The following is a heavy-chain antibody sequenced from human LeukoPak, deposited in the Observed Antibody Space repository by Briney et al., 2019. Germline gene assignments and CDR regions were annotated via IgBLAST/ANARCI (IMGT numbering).Heavy chain of an antibody. CDR1: GFLVSSNY. V-gene: IGHV3-66*01. Sequence: GGSLRLSCAASGFLVSSNYMSWVRQAPGKGLEWVSFIDSAGDTYYADSVKGRFTISRDNSENTLYPQMSNLRAEDTALYYCARRERLGYSHGRGTLDIWGQGTMVTVSS. D-gene: IGHD5-18*01. CDR3: ARRERLGYSHGRGTLDI. J-gene: IGHJ3*02. CDR2: IDSAGDT.